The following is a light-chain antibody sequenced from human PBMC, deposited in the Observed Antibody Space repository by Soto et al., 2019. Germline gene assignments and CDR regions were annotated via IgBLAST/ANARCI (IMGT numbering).Light chain of an antibody. CDR3: SSYAGSNHVV. Sequence: QSVLTQPPSASGSPGQSVTISCTGTSSDVGGYEYVSWYQQHPGKAPRLVIFEVTKRPSGVPDRFSGSKSGNTASLTVSGLQAEDEADYYCSSYAGSNHVVFGGGTKVTVL. J-gene: IGLJ2*01. CDR1: SSDVGGYEY. CDR2: EVT. V-gene: IGLV2-8*01.